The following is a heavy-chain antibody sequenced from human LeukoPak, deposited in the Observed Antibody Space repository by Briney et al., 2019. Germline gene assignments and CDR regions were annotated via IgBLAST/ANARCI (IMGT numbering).Heavy chain of an antibody. J-gene: IGHJ4*02. CDR1: GGSISSYY. V-gene: IGHV4-59*12. CDR3: ARGGWVRGVITRNGLDY. D-gene: IGHD3-10*01. CDR2: IYYSGST. Sequence: SETLSLTCTVSGGSISSYYWSWIRQPPGKGLEYIGYIYYSGSTNYNPSLKSRVTISVDKSKNQFSLKLSSVTAADTAVYYCARGGWVRGVITRNGLDYWGQGTLVTVSS.